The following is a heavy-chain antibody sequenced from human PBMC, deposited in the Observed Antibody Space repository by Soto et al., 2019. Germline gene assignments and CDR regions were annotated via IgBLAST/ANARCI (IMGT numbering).Heavy chain of an antibody. CDR1: GGSISSGGYC. CDR3: ARDRANYGPGYYYYGMDV. Sequence: QVQLQESGPGLVKPSQTLSLTCTVSGGSISSGGYCWSWIRQHPGKGLEWIGYIYYSGSTYYNPTLKSRVTIAVDTSKNQFSLKLSSVTAADTAVYYCARDRANYGPGYYYYGMDVWGQWTTVTVSS. D-gene: IGHD3-10*01. V-gene: IGHV4-31*03. J-gene: IGHJ6*02. CDR2: IYYSGST.